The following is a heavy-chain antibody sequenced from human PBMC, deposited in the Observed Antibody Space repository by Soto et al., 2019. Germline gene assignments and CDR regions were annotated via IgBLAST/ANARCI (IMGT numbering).Heavy chain of an antibody. CDR2: IDSDGSRI. V-gene: IGHV3-74*01. J-gene: IGHJ4*02. Sequence: GGSLRLSCAASGFTFSNYWMHWVRQAPGKGLVWVSRIDSDGSRITYADFVKGRFTISRDNAKNTVYLHMNSLTAEDTAVYYCVRTRLVVEVATREDFWGQGTLVTVSS. CDR3: VRTRLVVEVATREDF. CDR1: GFTFSNYW. D-gene: IGHD2-15*01.